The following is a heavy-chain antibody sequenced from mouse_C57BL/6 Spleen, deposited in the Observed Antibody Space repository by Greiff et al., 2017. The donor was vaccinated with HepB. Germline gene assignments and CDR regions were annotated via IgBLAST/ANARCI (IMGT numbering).Heavy chain of an antibody. D-gene: IGHD2-5*01. CDR1: GYTFTGYW. CDR2: ILPGSGST. CDR3: ARRGYSNGFAY. J-gene: IGHJ3*01. V-gene: IGHV1-9*01. Sequence: QVQLKESGAELMKPGASVKLSCKATGYTFTGYWIEWVKQRPGHGLEWIGEILPGSGSTNYNEKFKGKATFTADTSSNTAYMQLSSLTTEDSAIYYCARRGYSNGFAYWGQGTLVTVSA.